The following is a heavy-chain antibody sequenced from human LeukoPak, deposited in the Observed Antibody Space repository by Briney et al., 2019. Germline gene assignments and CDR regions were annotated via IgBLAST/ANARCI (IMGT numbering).Heavy chain of an antibody. CDR3: AKDKTYDSRFDY. J-gene: IGHJ4*02. CDR1: GFTFSGYG. CDR2: IRYDGSNK. Sequence: GGSLRLSCAASGFTFSGYGMHWVRQAPGKGLEWVAFIRYDGSNKYYADSVKGRLTISRDNSKNTLYLQMNSLRAEDTAVYYCAKDKTYDSRFDYWGQGTLVTVSS. V-gene: IGHV3-30*02. D-gene: IGHD3-22*01.